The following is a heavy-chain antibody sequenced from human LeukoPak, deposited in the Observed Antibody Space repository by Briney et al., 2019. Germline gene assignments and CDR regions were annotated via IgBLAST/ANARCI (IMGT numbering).Heavy chain of an antibody. CDR2: IYHSGST. V-gene: IGHV4-38-2*02. CDR1: GYSINSGFY. Sequence: PSETLSLTCAVSGYSINSGFYWGWIRQSPGKGLEWLGNIYHSGSTYYNPSLKSRVAISVDTPNNQFSLKLTSVTAADTAVYYCVRDGPVDTAMVQNFYMDVWVKGTTVIVSS. J-gene: IGHJ6*03. CDR3: VRDGPVDTAMVQNFYMDV. D-gene: IGHD5-18*01.